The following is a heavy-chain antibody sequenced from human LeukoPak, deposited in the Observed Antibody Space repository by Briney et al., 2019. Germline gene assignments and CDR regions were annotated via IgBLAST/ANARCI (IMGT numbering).Heavy chain of an antibody. D-gene: IGHD3-16*02. Sequence: ASVKAPCKASGYTFTSYYMHWVRQAPGQGLEWMGIINPSGGSTSYAQKFQGRVTMTRDTSTSTVYMELSSLRSEDTAVYYCARDQTNYDYVWGSYRFMSNNWFDPWGQGTLVTVSS. CDR2: INPSGGST. CDR1: GYTFTSYY. J-gene: IGHJ5*02. V-gene: IGHV1-46*03. CDR3: ARDQTNYDYVWGSYRFMSNNWFDP.